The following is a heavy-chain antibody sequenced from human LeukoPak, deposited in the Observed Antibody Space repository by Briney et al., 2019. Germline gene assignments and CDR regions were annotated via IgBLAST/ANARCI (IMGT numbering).Heavy chain of an antibody. J-gene: IGHJ4*02. D-gene: IGHD1-26*01. CDR1: GDSVSRNNAA. V-gene: IGHV6-1*01. CDR3: ARDPVGGSTIFDS. CDR2: AYYRSKWYI. Sequence: SQTLSLTCAISGDSVSRNNAAWNWIRQSPSRGLEWLGRAYYRSKWYIDYEISVKSRITINPDTSKNQFSLQLNSVTPEDTAVYFCARDPVGGSTIFDSWGQGTLVTVSS.